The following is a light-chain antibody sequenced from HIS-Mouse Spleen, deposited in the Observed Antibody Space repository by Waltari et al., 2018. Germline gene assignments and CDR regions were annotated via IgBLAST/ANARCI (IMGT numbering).Light chain of an antibody. CDR3: CSYAGSYWV. CDR2: DVR. CDR1: SSDVGGYNY. V-gene: IGLV2-11*01. J-gene: IGLJ3*02. Sequence: SALTQPRSVSGSPGQSVTISCTGTSSDVGGYNYVSWYQQHPGKAPKLMIYDVRKRPSGVPDRFSGSKSGHTASLTISGLQAEDEADYYCCSYAGSYWVFGGGTKLTVL.